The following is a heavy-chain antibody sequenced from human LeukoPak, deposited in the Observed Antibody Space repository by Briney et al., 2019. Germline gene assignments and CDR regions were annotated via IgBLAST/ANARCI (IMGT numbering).Heavy chain of an antibody. D-gene: IGHD4-17*01. J-gene: IGHJ1*01. CDR3: ARHRDYGDYTYFQH. CDR2: INHSGST. V-gene: IGHV4-34*01. CDR1: GGSFSGYY. Sequence: SETLSLTCAVYGGSFSGYYWSWIRQPPGKGLEWIGEINHSGSTNYNPSLKSRVTISVDTSKNQFSLKLSSVTAADTAVYYCARHRDYGDYTYFQHWGQGTLVTVSS.